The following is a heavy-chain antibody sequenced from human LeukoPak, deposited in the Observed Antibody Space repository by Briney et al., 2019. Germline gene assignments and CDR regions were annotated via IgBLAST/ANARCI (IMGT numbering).Heavy chain of an antibody. J-gene: IGHJ4*02. CDR3: ARSTYYYDSGDY. D-gene: IGHD3-22*01. CDR1: GGTFSSYA. CDR2: ITPMFGTA. Sequence: SVKVSCKASGGTFSSYAINWVRQAPGQGPEWMGGITPMFGTAKYAQKFQGRVTITADESTSTAYMELSSLRSEDTAVYYCARSTYYYDSGDYWGQGTLVTVSS. V-gene: IGHV1-69*13.